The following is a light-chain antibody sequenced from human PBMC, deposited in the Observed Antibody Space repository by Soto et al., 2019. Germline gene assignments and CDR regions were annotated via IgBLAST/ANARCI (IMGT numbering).Light chain of an antibody. CDR1: QGITND. Sequence: AIQMTQSPSSLSASVGDRVTITCRASQGITNDLGWYQQKPGKAPKLLIYAASSLRSGVPSRFSGSGSGTDLSLNISSLQPEDFATYYCQQSYTIPPTFGGATKVDIK. V-gene: IGKV1-6*01. J-gene: IGKJ4*01. CDR2: AAS. CDR3: QQSYTIPPT.